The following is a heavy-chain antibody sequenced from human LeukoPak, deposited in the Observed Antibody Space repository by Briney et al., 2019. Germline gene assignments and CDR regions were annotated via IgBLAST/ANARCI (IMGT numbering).Heavy chain of an antibody. Sequence: SETLSLTCAVSGGSISSYYWSWIRQPAGKGLEWIGRIYTSGSTNYNPSLKSRVTMSVDTSKNQFSLKLSSVTAADTAVYYCARDSMVRGVITPYYFDYWGQGTLVTVSS. CDR3: ARDSMVRGVITPYYFDY. CDR1: GGSISSYY. D-gene: IGHD3-10*01. J-gene: IGHJ4*02. V-gene: IGHV4-4*07. CDR2: IYTSGST.